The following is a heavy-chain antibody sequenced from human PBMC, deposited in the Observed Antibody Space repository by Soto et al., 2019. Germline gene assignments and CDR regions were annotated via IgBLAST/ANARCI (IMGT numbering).Heavy chain of an antibody. CDR3: AREKGHSNPFDF. V-gene: IGHV4-38-2*02. Sequence: PSETLSLTCTVSGYSISNGYYWAWIRQSPGKGLEWIGSVYQTVSTYYNPSLESRVTILVDIAKNHFSLRLNSVTAADTAVYFCAREKGHSNPFDFWGPGMLVTVSS. J-gene: IGHJ4*02. CDR1: GYSISNGYY. D-gene: IGHD4-4*01. CDR2: VYQTVST.